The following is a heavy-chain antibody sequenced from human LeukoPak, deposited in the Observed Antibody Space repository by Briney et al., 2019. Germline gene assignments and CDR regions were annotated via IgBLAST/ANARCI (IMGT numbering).Heavy chain of an antibody. Sequence: GASVKVSCKASGYTFTGYYMYWVRQAPGQRLEWMGGINPNSGDTNYAQKFQGRVTVTRDTSISTAYMELTRLRSDDTAVYYCARDRAKGYYGSGSFYYYYGMDVWGQGTTVTVSS. V-gene: IGHV1-2*02. J-gene: IGHJ6*02. D-gene: IGHD3-10*01. CDR2: INPNSGDT. CDR3: ARDRAKGYYGSGSFYYYYGMDV. CDR1: GYTFTGYY.